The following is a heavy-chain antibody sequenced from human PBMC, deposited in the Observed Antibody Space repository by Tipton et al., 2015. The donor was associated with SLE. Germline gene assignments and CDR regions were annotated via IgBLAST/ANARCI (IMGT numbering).Heavy chain of an antibody. D-gene: IGHD3-22*01. CDR3: ARPLGGYYDY. V-gene: IGHV4-39*07. J-gene: IGHJ4*02. Sequence: LRLSCTVSGGSISSSSYYWGWIRQPPGKGLEWIGSTYYSGSTYYNPSLKSRVTISVDTSKNQFSLKLSSVTAADTAVYYCARPLGGYYDYWGQGTLVTVSS. CDR1: GGSISSSSYY. CDR2: TYYSGST.